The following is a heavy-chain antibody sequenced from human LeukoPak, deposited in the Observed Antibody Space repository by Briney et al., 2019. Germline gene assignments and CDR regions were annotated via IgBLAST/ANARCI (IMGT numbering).Heavy chain of an antibody. V-gene: IGHV1-18*01. J-gene: IGHJ6*03. CDR2: ISAYNGNT. Sequence: GASVKVSCKASGYTFTSYGISWVRQAPGQGLEWMGWISAYNGNTNYAQKLQGRVTITRNTSISTAYMGLSSLRSEDTAVYYCARWGPLPSTVTTSYYYMDVWGKGTTVTVSS. CDR3: ARWGPLPSTVTTSYYYMDV. CDR1: GYTFTSYG. D-gene: IGHD4-11*01.